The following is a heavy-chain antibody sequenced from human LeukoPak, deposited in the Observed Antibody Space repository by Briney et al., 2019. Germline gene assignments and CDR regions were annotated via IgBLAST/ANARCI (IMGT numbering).Heavy chain of an antibody. J-gene: IGHJ4*02. CDR2: TWYDGSNK. CDR3: ARGGLTIAEATTSWYLDY. V-gene: IGHV3-33*01. Sequence: PGRSLRLSCAASGFTFSLYGMNWDRQAQGKGLEWVALTWYDGSNKNYADSVKGRFTISRDNSKNTLYLQMNSLRGEDTAVYYCARGGLTIAEATTSWYLDYWGQGTLVTVSS. CDR1: GFTFSLYG. D-gene: IGHD1-26*01.